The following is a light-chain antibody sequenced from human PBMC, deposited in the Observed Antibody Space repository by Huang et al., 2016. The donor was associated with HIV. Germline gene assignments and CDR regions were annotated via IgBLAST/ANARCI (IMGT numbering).Light chain of an antibody. J-gene: IGKJ4*01. Sequence: IVLTQSPATLSLAPGESATLSCRASQSVSSNLAWYQQRPGQAPRLLIYDASTRATGSPARFSGSGSGTDFTLTISSLEPEDFAVYYCQQRSKSLTFGGGTKVEIK. CDR3: QQRSKSLT. CDR1: QSVSSN. CDR2: DAS. V-gene: IGKV3-11*01.